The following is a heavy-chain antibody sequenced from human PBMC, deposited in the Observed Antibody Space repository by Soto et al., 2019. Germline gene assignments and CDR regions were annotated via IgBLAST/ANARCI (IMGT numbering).Heavy chain of an antibody. J-gene: IGHJ1*01. Sequence: QVQLVQSGAEVKKPGASVKVSCKASGYPFTGYYIHWVRQAPGQGLGWMGWINPKSGGTNYAQRFQGWVTMTRDTSISTVYLELGRLTSDDTAVYYCARSKTSGAHEYFEYWGQGTLLSVSS. CDR2: INPKSGGT. CDR3: ARSKTSGAHEYFEY. D-gene: IGHD6-19*01. V-gene: IGHV1-2*04. CDR1: GYPFTGYY.